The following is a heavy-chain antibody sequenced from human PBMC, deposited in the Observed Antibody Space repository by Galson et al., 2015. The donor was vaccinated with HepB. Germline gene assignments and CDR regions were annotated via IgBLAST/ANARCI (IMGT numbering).Heavy chain of an antibody. D-gene: IGHD4-17*01. CDR3: ARGGTTVTRHLDY. CDR1: EFTLSSYA. V-gene: IGHV3-30*04. J-gene: IGHJ4*02. Sequence: SLRLSCAVSEFTLSSYAMNWVRQAPGKGLEWVAVISYSGQTKLYADSVKGRFTISRDSSKNTLYLQMNSLRDDDTAVYYCARGGTTVTRHLDYWGQGTQVSVSS. CDR2: ISYSGQTK.